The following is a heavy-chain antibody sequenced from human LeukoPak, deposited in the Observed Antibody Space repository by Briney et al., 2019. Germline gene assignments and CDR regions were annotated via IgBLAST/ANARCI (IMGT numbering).Heavy chain of an antibody. J-gene: IGHJ4*02. CDR1: GYTFTSYY. V-gene: IGHV1-46*01. Sequence: ASVKVSCKASGYTFTSYYMHWVRQAPGQGLEWMGMINPSGGSTSYAQKFQGRVTMTRDTSTSTVYMELSSLRSEDTAVYFCARGGLPDERYTYGYDFDYWGQGTLVTVSS. D-gene: IGHD5-18*01. CDR3: ARGGLPDERYTYGYDFDY. CDR2: INPSGGST.